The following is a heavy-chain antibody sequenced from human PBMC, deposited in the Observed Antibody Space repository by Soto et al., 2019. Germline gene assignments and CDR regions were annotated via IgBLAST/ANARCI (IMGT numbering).Heavy chain of an antibody. CDR3: AHSDIDPCWEFDY. CDR2: IYWDDDK. Sequence: QITLKESGPTLVKPTQTLTLTCSFSGFSLSTSGVGVGWIRQPPGKALEWLAFIYWDDDKRYSPSLKNRLTISKDTSSTQVVLTMTNMAPVAPATYYFAHSDIDPCWEFDYWGQGTLVTVSS. CDR1: GFSLSTSGVG. V-gene: IGHV2-5*02. J-gene: IGHJ4*02. D-gene: IGHD1-26*01.